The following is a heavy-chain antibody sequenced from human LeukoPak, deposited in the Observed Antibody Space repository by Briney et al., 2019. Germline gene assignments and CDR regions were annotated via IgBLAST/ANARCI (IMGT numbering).Heavy chain of an antibody. V-gene: IGHV3-23*01. Sequence: PGGSLRLSCAASGFSFRSYVMDWVRQAPGKGLEWVSTISGSGGSTYYADSVKGRFTISRDNSKNTVYLQMNSLRAEDTAVYYCAKGRDSTATRGYFDYWGQGTLVTVSS. D-gene: IGHD1-1*01. CDR1: GFSFRSYV. CDR3: AKGRDSTATRGYFDY. CDR2: ISGSGGST. J-gene: IGHJ4*02.